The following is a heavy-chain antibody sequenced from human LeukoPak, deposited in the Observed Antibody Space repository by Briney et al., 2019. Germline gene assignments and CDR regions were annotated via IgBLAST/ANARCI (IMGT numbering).Heavy chain of an antibody. D-gene: IGHD3-22*01. CDR3: ARDLGYYYDSSGYGTFDY. CDR1: GYTFTSYY. Sequence: ASVKVSCKASGYTFTSYYMHWVRRAPGQGLEWMGIINPSGGSTSYAQKFQGRVTMTRDTSTSTVYMELSSLRSEDTAVYYCARDLGYYYDSSGYGTFDYWGQGTLVTVSS. CDR2: INPSGGST. J-gene: IGHJ4*02. V-gene: IGHV1-46*01.